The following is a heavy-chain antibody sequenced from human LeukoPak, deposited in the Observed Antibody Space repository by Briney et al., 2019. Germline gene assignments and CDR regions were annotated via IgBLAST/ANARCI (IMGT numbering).Heavy chain of an antibody. CDR1: GFTFDDYA. J-gene: IGHJ4*02. V-gene: IGHV3-9*01. CDR3: ARDWWELLGIDY. D-gene: IGHD1-26*01. CDR2: ISWNSGSI. Sequence: GGSLRLSCAASGFTFDDYAMHWVRQAPGKGLEWVSGISWNSGSIGYADSVKGRFTISRDNAKNSQYLQMNSLRAEDTAVYYCARDWWELLGIDYWGQGTLVTVSS.